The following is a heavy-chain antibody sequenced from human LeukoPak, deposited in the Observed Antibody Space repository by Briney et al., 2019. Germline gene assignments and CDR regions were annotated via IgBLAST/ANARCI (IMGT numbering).Heavy chain of an antibody. Sequence: GGSLRLSCAASGFTFSSYAMHWVRQAPGKGLEWVAVISYDGSNKYYADSVKGRFTISRDNSKNTLYLQMNSLRAEDTAVYYCARGGPGGFGERYYMDVWGKGTTVTISS. CDR2: ISYDGSNK. CDR1: GFTFSSYA. D-gene: IGHD3-10*01. CDR3: ARGGPGGFGERYYMDV. V-gene: IGHV3-30*04. J-gene: IGHJ6*03.